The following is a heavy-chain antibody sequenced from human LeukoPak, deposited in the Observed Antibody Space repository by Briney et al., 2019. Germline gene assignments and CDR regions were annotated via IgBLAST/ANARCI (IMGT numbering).Heavy chain of an antibody. CDR2: IYPGDSDT. V-gene: IGHV5-51*01. CDR1: GYSFTSYW. J-gene: IGHJ5*02. D-gene: IGHD3-22*01. Sequence: GESLKISCKGSGYSFTSYWIGWVRQMPGKGLGWMGIIYPGDSDTRYSPSFQGQVTISADKSISTAYLQWSSLKASDTAMYYCATARNYYDSSGYHNWFDPWGQGTLVTVSS. CDR3: ATARNYYDSSGYHNWFDP.